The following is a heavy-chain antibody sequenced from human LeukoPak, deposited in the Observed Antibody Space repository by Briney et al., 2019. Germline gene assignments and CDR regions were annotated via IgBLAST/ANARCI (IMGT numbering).Heavy chain of an antibody. V-gene: IGHV3-21*01. Sequence: GGSLRLSCAASGFTFSSYSMNWVRQAPGKGLEWVSSISTSSSCIYYADSVKGRFTISRHNAKNSLYLQMNSLRAEDTAVYYCASETKRGYSYGSPTDAFDIWGQGTMVTVSS. D-gene: IGHD5-18*01. CDR3: ASETKRGYSYGSPTDAFDI. CDR2: ISTSSSCI. J-gene: IGHJ3*02. CDR1: GFTFSSYS.